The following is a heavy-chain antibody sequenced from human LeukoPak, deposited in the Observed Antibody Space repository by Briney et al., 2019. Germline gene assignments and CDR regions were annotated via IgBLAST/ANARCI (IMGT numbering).Heavy chain of an antibody. Sequence: PGGSLRLSCAASGFTFSTYVMTWVRQAPGKGLEWVSAILGSGGGTCYADSVKGRFTISRDNAKNSLYLLMNSLRAEDTAVYYCAREFTSGWIDFWGQGTLVTVSS. D-gene: IGHD6-19*01. CDR2: ILGSGGGT. V-gene: IGHV3-23*01. J-gene: IGHJ4*02. CDR3: AREFTSGWIDF. CDR1: GFTFSTYV.